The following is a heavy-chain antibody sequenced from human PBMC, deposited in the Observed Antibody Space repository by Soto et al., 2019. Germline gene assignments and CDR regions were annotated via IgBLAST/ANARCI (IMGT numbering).Heavy chain of an antibody. CDR2: IQSGGTT. CDR1: GFSVSSKY. V-gene: IGHV3-66*01. D-gene: IGHD2-15*01. CDR3: TRDDVHFNGDSYYGVPMDV. J-gene: IGHJ6*04. Sequence: EVQLVESGGDLVQPGGSLRLSCAASGFSVSSKYMSWVRQAPGKGLEWVSLIQSGGTTYYAGSVKGRFTISTDYSENTLFLLMNSLRVEDTAVYYLTRDDVHFNGDSYYGVPMDVWGKGTTVTVSA.